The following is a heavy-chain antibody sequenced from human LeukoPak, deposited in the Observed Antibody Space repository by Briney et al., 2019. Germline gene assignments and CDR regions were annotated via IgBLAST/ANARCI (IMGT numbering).Heavy chain of an antibody. J-gene: IGHJ6*03. D-gene: IGHD1-26*01. Sequence: GGSLRLSCAASGFTFSSYWMSWVRQAPGKGLEWVANIKQDGSEKYYVDSVKGRFTISRDNAKNSLYLQMNSLRAEDTAVYYCAKGHGWEASYYYYYMDVWGKGTTVTISS. CDR1: GFTFSSYW. CDR3: AKGHGWEASYYYYYMDV. V-gene: IGHV3-7*01. CDR2: IKQDGSEK.